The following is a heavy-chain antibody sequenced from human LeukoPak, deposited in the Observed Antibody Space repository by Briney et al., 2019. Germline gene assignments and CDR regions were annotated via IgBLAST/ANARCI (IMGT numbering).Heavy chain of an antibody. CDR2: ISSNGGST. D-gene: IGHD2-21*01. Sequence: GGSLRLSCAASGFTFSSYAMHWVRQAPGKGLEYVSAISSNGGSTYYANSVKGRFTISRDNSKNTLYLQMGSLRAEDMAVYYCARDLWWDDACDIWGQGTMVTVSS. V-gene: IGHV3-64*01. CDR1: GFTFSSYA. CDR3: ARDLWWDDACDI. J-gene: IGHJ3*02.